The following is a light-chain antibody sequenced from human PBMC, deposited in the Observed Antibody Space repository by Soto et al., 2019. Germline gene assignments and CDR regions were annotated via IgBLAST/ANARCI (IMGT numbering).Light chain of an antibody. J-gene: IGKJ1*01. CDR3: KHYTSYSEA. CDR2: KAS. CDR1: QTVGSW. Sequence: DIHLTQPPSTLSGSGVHLLPISSLASQTVGSWLAWYQQKPGKAPKLLIYKASTLKSGVPSRFSGSGSGTEFTLTISSLQPDDFAAYYCKHYTSYSEAFGQGTKVDIK. V-gene: IGKV1-5*03.